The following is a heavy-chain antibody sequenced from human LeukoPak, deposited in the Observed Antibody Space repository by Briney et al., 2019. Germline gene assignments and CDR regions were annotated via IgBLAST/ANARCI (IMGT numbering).Heavy chain of an antibody. D-gene: IGHD3-10*01. CDR3: ARDRSGITMVRGVIRALFDP. CDR1: GFTFSSYS. V-gene: IGHV3-21*01. Sequence: GGSLRLSCAASGFTFSSYSMNWVRQAPGKGLEWVSSISSSSSYIYYADSVKGRFTISRDSAKNSLYLQMNSLRAEDTAVYYCARDRSGITMVRGVIRALFDPWGQGTLVTVSS. J-gene: IGHJ5*02. CDR2: ISSSSSYI.